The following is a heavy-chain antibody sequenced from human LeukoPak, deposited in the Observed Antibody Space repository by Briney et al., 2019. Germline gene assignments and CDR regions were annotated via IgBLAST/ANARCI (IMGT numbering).Heavy chain of an antibody. J-gene: IGHJ1*01. V-gene: IGHV4-39*01. Sequence: KPSETLSLTCTVSGGSISSSSLYWGWIRQSPGKGLEWIGNIYYSGSTYYNPSLKSRVTISVDSSRNQFSLQMNSVTAADTAIYFCMAHGNSGGYTRHWGQGTLVTVYS. CDR1: GGSISSSSLY. D-gene: IGHD5-18*01. CDR2: IYYSGST. CDR3: MAHGNSGGYTRH.